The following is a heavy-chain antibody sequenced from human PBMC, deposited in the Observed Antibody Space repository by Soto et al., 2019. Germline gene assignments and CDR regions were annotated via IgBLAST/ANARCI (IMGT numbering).Heavy chain of an antibody. D-gene: IGHD3-16*01. CDR2: IYHSGST. J-gene: IGHJ5*02. Sequence: SETLSLTCAVSGGSISSGGYSWSWIRQPPGKGLEWIGYIYHSGSTYYNPSLKSRVTISVDRSKNQFSLKLSSVTAADTAVYYCARVWGGSNGYDPWGQGTLVTVSS. CDR3: ARVWGGSNGYDP. CDR1: GGSISSGGYS. V-gene: IGHV4-30-2*01.